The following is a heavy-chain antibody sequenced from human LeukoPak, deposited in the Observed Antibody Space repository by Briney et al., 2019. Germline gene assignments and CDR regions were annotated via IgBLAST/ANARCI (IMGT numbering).Heavy chain of an antibody. CDR1: GGSISSGDYF. CDR2: VYYSGST. CDR3: ARDRGREVAYYYGMDV. V-gene: IGHV4-61*08. Sequence: PSETLSLTCNVSGGSISSGDYFWNWIRQPPGKGLEWIGFVYYSGSTNYNPSLKSRVTISVDTSKNQFSLRLNSVTAADTAVYYCARDRGREVAYYYGMDVWGQGTTVTVSS. J-gene: IGHJ6*02. D-gene: IGHD3-10*01.